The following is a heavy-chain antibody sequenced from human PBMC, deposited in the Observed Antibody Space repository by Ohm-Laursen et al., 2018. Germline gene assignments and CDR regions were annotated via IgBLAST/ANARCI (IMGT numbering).Heavy chain of an antibody. CDR2: INPNSGGT. CDR1: GYTFTGYY. J-gene: IGHJ4*02. Sequence: ASVKVSCKASGYTFTGYYMHWVRQAPGQGLEWMGWINPNSGGTNYAQKFQGRVTMPRDTSISTAYMELSRLRSDDTAVYYCARDGDWIDLAAASYTDYWGQGTLVTVSS. CDR3: ARDGDWIDLAAASYTDY. D-gene: IGHD6-13*01. V-gene: IGHV1-2*02.